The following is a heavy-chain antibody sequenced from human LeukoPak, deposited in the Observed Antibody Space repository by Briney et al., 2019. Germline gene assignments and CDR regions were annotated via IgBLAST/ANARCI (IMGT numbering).Heavy chain of an antibody. CDR3: ARAALAIVGFIDNWFDP. Sequence: ASVKVSCKASGGTFSSCAISWVRQAPGQGLEWMGGIIPIFGTANYAQKFQGRVTITADESTSTAYMELSSLRSEDTAVYYCARAALAIVGFIDNWFDPWGQGTLVTVSS. CDR1: GGTFSSCA. V-gene: IGHV1-69*13. J-gene: IGHJ5*02. D-gene: IGHD2-21*01. CDR2: IIPIFGTA.